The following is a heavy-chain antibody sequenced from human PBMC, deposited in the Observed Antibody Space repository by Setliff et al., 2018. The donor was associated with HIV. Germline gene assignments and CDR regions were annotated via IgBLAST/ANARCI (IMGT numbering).Heavy chain of an antibody. CDR3: ARLGDSGYDFRGYFDY. V-gene: IGHV4-34*01. J-gene: IGHJ4*03. CDR2: INPTVNT. CDR1: GGSLGGYY. Sequence: PSETLSLTCAVSGGSLGGYYWTWIRQPPGKGLEWIGEINPTVNTNYNPSLNSRVTISVDTSRNQFSLKLTSVTAADTALYFCARLGDSGYDFRGYFDYWGQGKLVTVSS. D-gene: IGHD5-12*01.